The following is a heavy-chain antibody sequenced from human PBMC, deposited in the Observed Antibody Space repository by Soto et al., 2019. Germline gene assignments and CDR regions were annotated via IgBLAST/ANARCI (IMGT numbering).Heavy chain of an antibody. V-gene: IGHV1-3*05. Sequence: QVQLVQSGAEEKKPGASVKVSCKASGYTFTGYAMHWVRQAPGQRLEWMGWINAGNGNTKYSQKFQGRVTITRDTSASTAYMELRSLRSEATAVYYCARAVAVPADFDYWGQGTLVTVSS. D-gene: IGHD6-19*01. CDR2: INAGNGNT. J-gene: IGHJ4*02. CDR1: GYTFTGYA. CDR3: ARAVAVPADFDY.